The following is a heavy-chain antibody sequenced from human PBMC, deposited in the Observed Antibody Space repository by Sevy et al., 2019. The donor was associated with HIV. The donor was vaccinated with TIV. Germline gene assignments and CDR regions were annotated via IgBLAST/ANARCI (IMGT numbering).Heavy chain of an antibody. J-gene: IGHJ6*02. V-gene: IGHV5-51*01. D-gene: IGHD1-1*01. CDR2: IFPGDSDT. CDR1: GYSFSTYW. Sequence: GEPLKSSCKGSGYSFSTYWIAWVRQMPGKGLELMGLIFPGDSDTRYSPSFQGQVTISADKSIRTSYLQWNSLKASDTATYYCARRGIQLRGSDYFYYGLDVWGQGTTVTVSS. CDR3: ARRGIQLRGSDYFYYGLDV.